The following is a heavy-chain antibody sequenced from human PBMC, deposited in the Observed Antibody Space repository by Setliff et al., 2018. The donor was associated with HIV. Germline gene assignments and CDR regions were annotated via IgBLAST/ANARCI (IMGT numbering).Heavy chain of an antibody. CDR1: GGSISSHY. V-gene: IGHV4-59*08. CDR2: IYYSGST. CDR3: ASALYYNFRSAYYVTPYYFDY. D-gene: IGHD3-3*01. Sequence: PSETLSLTCTVSGGSISSHYWSWIRQPPGKGLEWIGSIYYSGSTNYNPSLKSRVTISLDTSNNQFSLKLSSVTAADTAVYYCASALYYNFRSAYYVTPYYFDYWGQGTLVTVS. J-gene: IGHJ4*02.